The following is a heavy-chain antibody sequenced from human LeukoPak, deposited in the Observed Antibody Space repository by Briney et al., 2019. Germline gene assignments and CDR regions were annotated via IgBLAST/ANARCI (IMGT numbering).Heavy chain of an antibody. D-gene: IGHD1-26*01. V-gene: IGHV3-23*01. CDR3: AKDRLGAILYFDY. Sequence: GSLRLSCTAFGFIFGDYAMSWFRQAPGKGLEWVSAITGSGGTTYYADSVKGRFTISRDNSKNTLYMQMNSLRAGDTAVYYCAKDRLGAILYFDYWGQGTLVTVSS. CDR2: ITGSGGTT. J-gene: IGHJ4*02. CDR1: GFIFGDYA.